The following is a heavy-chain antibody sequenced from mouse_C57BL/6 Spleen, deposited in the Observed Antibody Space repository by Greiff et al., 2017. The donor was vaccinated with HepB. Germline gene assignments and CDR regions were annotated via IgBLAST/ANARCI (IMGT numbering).Heavy chain of an antibody. V-gene: IGHV1-7*01. CDR1: GYTFTSYW. CDR2: INPSSGYT. D-gene: IGHD2-3*01. Sequence: VQLKESGAELAKPGASVKLSCKASGYTFTSYWMHWVKQRPGQGLEWIGYINPSSGYTKYNQKFKDKATLTADKSSSTAYMQLSSLTYEDSAVYYCARYHDGYLLAMDYWGQGTSVTVSS. CDR3: ARYHDGYLLAMDY. J-gene: IGHJ4*01.